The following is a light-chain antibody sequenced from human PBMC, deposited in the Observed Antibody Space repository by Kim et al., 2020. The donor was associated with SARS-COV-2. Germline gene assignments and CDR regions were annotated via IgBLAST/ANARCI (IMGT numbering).Light chain of an antibody. Sequence: GQSITISCTGTSSDVGGYDYVSWYQQPPGKAPKLIIYDVTKRPSGVSNRFSGSNFDNTASLTISGLQAEDEADYYCSSYSSSNILVFGGGTQLTVL. J-gene: IGLJ3*02. CDR1: SSDVGGYDY. CDR2: DVT. V-gene: IGLV2-14*03. CDR3: SSYSSSNILV.